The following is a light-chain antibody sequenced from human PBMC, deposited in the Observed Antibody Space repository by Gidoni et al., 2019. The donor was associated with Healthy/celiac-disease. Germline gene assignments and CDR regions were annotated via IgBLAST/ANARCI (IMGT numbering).Light chain of an antibody. CDR1: QSIRSW. CDR3: QPYSSYSRT. J-gene: IGKJ2*02. V-gene: IGKV1-5*01. CDR2: DAS. Sequence: IQMTQEPSTLSASVGDRVTITCRASQSIRSWLAWYKQKPGKAPKLLIYDASSVESGVPSRFGGRRSGPEFTLTSSSLQPDSFATYYCQPYSSYSRTFAQXTKLEIK.